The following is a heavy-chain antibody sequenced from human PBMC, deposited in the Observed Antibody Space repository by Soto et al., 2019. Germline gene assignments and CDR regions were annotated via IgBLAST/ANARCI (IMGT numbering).Heavy chain of an antibody. CDR1: GFSLSTSGMC. V-gene: IGHV2-70*11. D-gene: IGHD3-16*02. Sequence: GSGPTLVNPTQTLTLTCTFSGFSLSTSGMCVSWIRQPPGKALEWLARIDWDDDKYYSTSLKTRLTISKDTSKNQVVLTMTNMDPVDTATYYCARITLVGLRLGELSLSSPLFDYWGQGTLVTVSS. CDR3: ARITLVGLRLGELSLSSPLFDY. J-gene: IGHJ4*02. CDR2: IDWDDDK.